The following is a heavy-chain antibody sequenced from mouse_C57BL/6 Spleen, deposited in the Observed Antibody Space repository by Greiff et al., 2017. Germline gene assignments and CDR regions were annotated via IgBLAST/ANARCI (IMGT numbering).Heavy chain of an antibody. D-gene: IGHD1-1*01. CDR1: GYTFTSYW. CDR3: ARSGSSYQAWFAY. CDR2: IDPSDSYT. V-gene: IGHV1-50*01. J-gene: IGHJ3*01. Sequence: QVQLQQPGAELVKPGASVKLSCKASGYTFTSYWMQWVKQRPGQGLEWIGEIDPSDSYTNYNQKFKGKATLTVDTSSSTAYMQLSSLTSEDSAVYYCARSGSSYQAWFAYWGQGTLVTVSA.